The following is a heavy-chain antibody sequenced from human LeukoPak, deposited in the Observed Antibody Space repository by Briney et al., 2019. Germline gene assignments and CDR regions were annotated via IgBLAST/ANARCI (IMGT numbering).Heavy chain of an antibody. CDR2: IYRSGST. Sequence: SETLSLTCAVSGYSISSGYYWGWIRQPPGKGLEWVGSIYRSGSTYYNPSLKSRVTISVDTSKNQFSLKLSSVTAADTAVYYCARAPATAFDYWGQGTLVTVSS. J-gene: IGHJ4*02. CDR3: ARAPATAFDY. D-gene: IGHD4-17*01. V-gene: IGHV4-38-2*01. CDR1: GYSISSGYY.